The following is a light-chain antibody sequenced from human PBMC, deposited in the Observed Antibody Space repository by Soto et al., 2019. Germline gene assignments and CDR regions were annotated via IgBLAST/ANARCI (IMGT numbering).Light chain of an antibody. CDR2: DVS. CDR1: SSDVGVYNY. Sequence: QSALTQPRSVSGSPGQSVTISCTGTSSDVGVYNYVSWYQQYPGKAPKIMIYDVSKRPSGVPDRFSGSKSGTSASLAISGLQSEDEADYYCAAWDDSLNGRVFGTGTKVTVL. J-gene: IGLJ1*01. V-gene: IGLV2-11*01. CDR3: AAWDDSLNGRV.